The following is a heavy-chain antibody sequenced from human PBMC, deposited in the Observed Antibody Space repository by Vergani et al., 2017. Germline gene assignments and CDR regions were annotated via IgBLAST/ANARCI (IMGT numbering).Heavy chain of an antibody. J-gene: IGHJ4*02. Sequence: VQLVESGGGLVKPGGSLRLSCAASGFTFSSYWMHWVRQAPGKGLVWVSRINSDGSSTSYADSVKGRFTISRDNAKNTLYLQMNSLRAEDTAVYYCAREEYSGSYPFDYWGQGTLVTVSS. D-gene: IGHD1-26*01. CDR2: INSDGSST. V-gene: IGHV3-74*01. CDR3: AREEYSGSYPFDY. CDR1: GFTFSSYW.